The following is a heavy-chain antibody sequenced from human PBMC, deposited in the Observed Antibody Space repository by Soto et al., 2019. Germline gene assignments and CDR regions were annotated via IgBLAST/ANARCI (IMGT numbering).Heavy chain of an antibody. V-gene: IGHV3-23*01. CDR2: ISGNGIST. CDR3: VTSYYYYYGMDV. CDR1: GFTFSSNA. Sequence: GGSLRLSCAASGFTFSSNAMNWVRQAPGKGLEWVSAISGNGISTYYADSVKGRFTISGDNSRNTLYLQMNSLRAEDTAVYYCVTSYYYYYGMDVWGQGTTVTVSS. J-gene: IGHJ6*02.